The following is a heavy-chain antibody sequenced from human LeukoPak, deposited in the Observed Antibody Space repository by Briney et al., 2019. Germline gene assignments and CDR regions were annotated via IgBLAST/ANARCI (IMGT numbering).Heavy chain of an antibody. J-gene: IGHJ6*03. D-gene: IGHD7-27*01. V-gene: IGHV4-4*09. CDR1: GGSISSYY. CDR2: IYTSGST. CDR3: ARGYWGNYYYYMDV. Sequence: PSETLSLTCTVSGGSISSYYWSWIRQPPGKGLEWIGYIYTSGSTNYNPSLKSRVTISVDTSKNQLSLKLSSVTAADTAVYYCARGYWGNYYYYMDVWGKGTTVTVSS.